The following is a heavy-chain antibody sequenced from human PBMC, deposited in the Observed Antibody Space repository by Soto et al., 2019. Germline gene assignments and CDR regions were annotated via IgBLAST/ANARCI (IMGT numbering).Heavy chain of an antibody. CDR2: INISGRMT. Sequence: QVQLVESGGGLVKPGGSLRLSCAGAGFIFRDYFMTWIRQSPGKGLEWVADINISGRMTHYADSMKGRFTMSRDNDKKSLYLQMDSLRVGDTAVYYCARLGVASHHFDHWGQGTLVTVSS. CDR1: GFIFRDYF. D-gene: IGHD2-15*01. CDR3: ARLGVASHHFDH. V-gene: IGHV3-11*01. J-gene: IGHJ4*02.